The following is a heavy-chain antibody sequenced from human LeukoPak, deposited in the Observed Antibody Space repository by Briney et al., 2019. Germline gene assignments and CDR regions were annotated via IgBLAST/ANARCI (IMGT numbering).Heavy chain of an antibody. CDR2: ISYGGRNK. CDR3: GLGSGQKIDY. D-gene: IGHD6-19*01. CDR1: GITFSSYG. Sequence: GGSLRLSCAASGITFSSYGMHWVRQAPGKRMEWVAAISYGGRNKYYADSVKGRFTISRDNSKNTLYLQMNSLRPEDTAVYYCGLGSGQKIDYWGQGTLVTVSS. J-gene: IGHJ4*02. V-gene: IGHV3-30*03.